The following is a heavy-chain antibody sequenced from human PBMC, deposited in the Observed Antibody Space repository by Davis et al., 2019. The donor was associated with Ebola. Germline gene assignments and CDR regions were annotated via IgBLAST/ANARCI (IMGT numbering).Heavy chain of an antibody. CDR3: AREFADTAMGYYYYMDV. Sequence: GESLKISCAASGFTFNNYAMNWIRQAPGKGLEWVSGISGSGTSTTYSESVRGRFTISRDNSNNTVYLQMKSLRAEDTGVYYCAREFADTAMGYYYYMDVWGKGTTVTVSS. D-gene: IGHD5-18*01. CDR2: ISGSGTST. CDR1: GFTFNNYA. J-gene: IGHJ6*03. V-gene: IGHV3-23*01.